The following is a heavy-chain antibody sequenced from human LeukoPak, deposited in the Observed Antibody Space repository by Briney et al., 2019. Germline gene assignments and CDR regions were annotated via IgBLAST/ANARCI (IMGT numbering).Heavy chain of an antibody. CDR3: ARNLAGHFGGFYFDD. Sequence: AGGSLRLSCAASAFTFSNYAMTWVRQAPGKGLEWIGTVYYSGSTYYNPSLKSRVTISVDTSKNQFSLKLSSVTAADTAVYYCARNLAGHFGGFYFDDWGQGTLVTVSS. V-gene: IGHV4-39*07. J-gene: IGHJ4*02. D-gene: IGHD2-21*01. CDR2: VYYSGST. CDR1: AFTFSNYA.